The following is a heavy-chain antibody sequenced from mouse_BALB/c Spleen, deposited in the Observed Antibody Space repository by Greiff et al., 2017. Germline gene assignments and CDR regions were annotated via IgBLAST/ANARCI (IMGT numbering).Heavy chain of an antibody. V-gene: IGHV1-9*01. D-gene: IGHD2-10*02. CDR2: ILPGSGST. CDR3: ARWEYGNSFYAMDY. J-gene: IGHJ4*01. CDR1: GYTFSSYW. Sequence: QVQLQQSGAELMKPGASVKISCKATGYTFSSYWIEWVKQRPGHGLEWIGEILPGSGSTNYNEKFKGKATFTADTSSNTAYMQLSSLTSEDSAVYYCARWEYGNSFYAMDYWGQGTSVTVSS.